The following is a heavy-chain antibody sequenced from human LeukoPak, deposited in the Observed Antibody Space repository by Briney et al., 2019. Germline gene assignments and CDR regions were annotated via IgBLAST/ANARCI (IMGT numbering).Heavy chain of an antibody. CDR1: GYTFTSYA. CDR2: VNTDSGNP. J-gene: IGHJ3*02. Sequence: ASVKVSCKASGYTFTSYAMNWVRQAPGQGLEWMGWVNTDSGNPTYAQGFTGRFVFSLDSSVSTAYLQISNLMPEDTAKYYCAREILRFDIWGQGTMVTVSS. V-gene: IGHV7-4-1*02. CDR3: AREILRFDI.